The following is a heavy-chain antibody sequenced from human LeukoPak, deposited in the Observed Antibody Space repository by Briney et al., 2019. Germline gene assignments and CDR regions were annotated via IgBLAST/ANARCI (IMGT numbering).Heavy chain of an antibody. CDR1: GYTITNNY. V-gene: IGHV1-46*01. CDR3: ATDHSMANTAWWFDP. D-gene: IGHD2-15*01. CDR2: INPSGTGT. Sequence: ASVKVSCKASGYTITNNYMHWVRQAPGQGLEWMGVINPSGTGTSYAQKFQGRITMSRDTSTSTVYMELSSLRSEDTAFYYCATDHSMANTAWWFDPWGKGTTVTISS. J-gene: IGHJ6*04.